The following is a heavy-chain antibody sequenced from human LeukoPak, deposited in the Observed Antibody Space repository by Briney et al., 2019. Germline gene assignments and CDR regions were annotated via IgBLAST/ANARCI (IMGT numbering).Heavy chain of an antibody. D-gene: IGHD3-3*01. CDR1: GGSISSGGYY. CDR3: ARGGYDFWSVYYYYMDV. V-gene: IGHV4-31*03. CDR2: IYYSGST. Sequence: SETLSLTCTVSGGSISSGGYYWSWIRQHPGKGLEWIVYIYYSGSTYYNPSLKSRVTISVDTSKNQFSLKLSSVTAADTAVYYCARGGYDFWSVYYYYMDVWGKGTTVTVSS. J-gene: IGHJ6*03.